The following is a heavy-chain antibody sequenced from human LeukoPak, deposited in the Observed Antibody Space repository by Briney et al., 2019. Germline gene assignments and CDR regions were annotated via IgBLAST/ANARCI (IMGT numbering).Heavy chain of an antibody. CDR1: GFTFSSYA. Sequence: GGSLRLSCAASGFTFSSYAMHWVRQAPGKGLDYVSAISSNGGSTYYANSVKGRFTISRDNSKNTPYLQMGSLRAEDMAVYYCARSERGYSYGYDYWGQGTLVTVSS. CDR3: ARSERGYSYGYDY. V-gene: IGHV3-64*01. CDR2: ISSNGGST. D-gene: IGHD5-18*01. J-gene: IGHJ4*02.